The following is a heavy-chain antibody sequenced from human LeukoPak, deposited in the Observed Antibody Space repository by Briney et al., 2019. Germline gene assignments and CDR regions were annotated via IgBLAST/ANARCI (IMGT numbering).Heavy chain of an antibody. D-gene: IGHD3-10*01. CDR1: GFTFSDYF. V-gene: IGHV3-30-3*01. CDR2: IASDGSHT. CDR3: ARERQDTIVHSGAFDI. Sequence: GGSLRLSCAASGFTFSDYFMHWVRQAPGKGLEWVAVIASDGSHTFYVESVKGRFTISRDNSKNTLYLQMNSPRAEDTAVYFCARERQDTIVHSGAFDIWGQGTMVTVSS. J-gene: IGHJ3*02.